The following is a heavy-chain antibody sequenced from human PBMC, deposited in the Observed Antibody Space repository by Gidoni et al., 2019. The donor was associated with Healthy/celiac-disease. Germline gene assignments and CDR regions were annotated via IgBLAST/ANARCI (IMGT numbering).Heavy chain of an antibody. CDR3: AKGPDPYYYYGMDV. CDR1: GFTFSSYA. J-gene: IGHJ6*02. CDR2: ISGSGGST. Sequence: EVQLLESGGGLVQPGGSLRLPCAASGFTFSSYAMSWVRQAPGKGLEWVSAISGSGGSTYYADSVKGRFTISRDNSKNTLYLQMNSLRAEDTAVYYCAKGPDPYYYYGMDVWGQGTTVTVSS. V-gene: IGHV3-23*01.